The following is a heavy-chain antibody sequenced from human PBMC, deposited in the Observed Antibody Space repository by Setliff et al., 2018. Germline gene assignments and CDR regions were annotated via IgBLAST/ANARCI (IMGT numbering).Heavy chain of an antibody. CDR2: IIPIIGEP. J-gene: IGHJ4*02. Sequence: GASVKVSCKASGGTLNTYGLSWVRQAPGQGLEWMGGIIPIIGEPNYAQKFQGRVTITADESTSTAYMELRSLKSEDTAVYYCAREALQRAGLYFFDIWGQGMLVTVSS. V-gene: IGHV1-69*13. CDR1: GGTLNTYG. D-gene: IGHD3-10*01. CDR3: AREALQRAGLYFFDI.